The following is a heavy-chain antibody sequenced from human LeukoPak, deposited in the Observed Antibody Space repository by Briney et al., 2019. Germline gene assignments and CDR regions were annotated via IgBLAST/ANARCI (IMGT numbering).Heavy chain of an antibody. Sequence: SETLSLTCAVYGWSFSGYYWSWIRQPPGKGLEWIGEINHSGSTNYNPSLKSRVTISVDTSKNQFSLKLSSVTAADTAVYYCAREPFTGQWLGYYYYGMDVWGQGTTVTVSS. CDR1: GWSFSGYY. D-gene: IGHD6-19*01. J-gene: IGHJ6*02. CDR3: AREPFTGQWLGYYYYGMDV. CDR2: INHSGST. V-gene: IGHV4-34*01.